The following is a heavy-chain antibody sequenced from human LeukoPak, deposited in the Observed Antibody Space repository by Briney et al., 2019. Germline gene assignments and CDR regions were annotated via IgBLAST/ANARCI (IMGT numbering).Heavy chain of an antibody. CDR3: AKAILDMTTVTSFDY. V-gene: IGHV3-9*01. CDR2: ISWNSGSI. J-gene: IGHJ4*02. Sequence: GGSLRLSCAASGFTFDDYAMHWVRQAPGKGLEWVSGISWNSGSIGYADSVKGRFTISRDNAKNSLYLQMNSLRAEDTALYYCAKAILDMTTVTSFDYWGQGTPVTVSS. D-gene: IGHD4-17*01. CDR1: GFTFDDYA.